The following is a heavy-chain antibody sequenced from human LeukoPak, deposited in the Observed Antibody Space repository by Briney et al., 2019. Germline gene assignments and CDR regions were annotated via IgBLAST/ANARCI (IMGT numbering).Heavy chain of an antibody. CDR2: ISAYNGNT. CDR3: ARDARDFWSGYYLYYYGMDV. Sequence: ASVKVSCKASGYTFTSYGISWVRQAPGQGLEWMGWISAYNGNTNYAQKLQGRVTMTTDTSTSTAYMELRSLRSDDTAVYYCARDARDFWSGYYLYYYGMDVWGQGTTVTVSS. V-gene: IGHV1-18*01. CDR1: GYTFTSYG. D-gene: IGHD3-3*01. J-gene: IGHJ6*02.